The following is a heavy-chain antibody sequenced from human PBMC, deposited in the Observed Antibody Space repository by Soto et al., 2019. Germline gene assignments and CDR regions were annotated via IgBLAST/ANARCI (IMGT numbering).Heavy chain of an antibody. Sequence: QVQLQQWGAGLLKPSETLSLTCAVYGGSFSGYYWSWIRQPPGKGLEWIGEINHSGSTNYNPSLTGRVTISVYTYKDQFSLRLSSVTAADTAVYYCARGLGASIVVVQAAMYDSPYYFDYWGQGTLVTVSS. J-gene: IGHJ4*02. CDR3: ARGLGASIVVVQAAMYDSPYYFDY. D-gene: IGHD2-2*01. V-gene: IGHV4-34*01. CDR1: GGSFSGYY. CDR2: INHSGST.